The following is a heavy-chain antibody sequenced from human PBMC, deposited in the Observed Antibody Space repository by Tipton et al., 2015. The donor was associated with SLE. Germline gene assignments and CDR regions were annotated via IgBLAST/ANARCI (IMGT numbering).Heavy chain of an antibody. CDR3: ARKIAARLGWFDP. D-gene: IGHD6-6*01. Sequence: TLSLTCTVSGGSISSYYWSWIRQHPGKGLEWIGYIYYSGSTYYNPSLKSRVTILVDTSKNQFSLKLSSVTAADTPVYYCARKIAARLGWFDPWGQGTLVTVSS. V-gene: IGHV4-59*06. CDR1: GGSISSYY. J-gene: IGHJ5*02. CDR2: IYYSGST.